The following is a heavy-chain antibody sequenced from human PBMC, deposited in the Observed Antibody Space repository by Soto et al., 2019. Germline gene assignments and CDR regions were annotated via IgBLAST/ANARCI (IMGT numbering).Heavy chain of an antibody. D-gene: IGHD2-15*01. V-gene: IGHV3-23*01. CDR3: AKLATYCSGGSCYSAGDDAFDI. CDR1: GFTFSSYA. Sequence: PGGSLRLSCAASGFTFSSYAMSWVRQAPGKGLEWVSAISGSGGSTYYADSVKGRFTISRDNSKNTLYLQMNSLRAEDTAVYYCAKLATYCSGGSCYSAGDDAFDIWGQGTMVTVSS. CDR2: ISGSGGST. J-gene: IGHJ3*02.